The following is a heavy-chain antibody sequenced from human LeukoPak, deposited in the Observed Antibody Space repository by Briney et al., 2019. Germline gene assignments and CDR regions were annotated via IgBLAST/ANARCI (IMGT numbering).Heavy chain of an antibody. V-gene: IGHV3-9*01. CDR2: ISWNSGSI. D-gene: IGHD3-10*01. CDR3: AKGASPMVRGVIDY. Sequence: QPGRSLRLSCAASGFTFDDYAMHWVRQAPGKGLEWVSGISWNSGSIGYADSVKGRFTISRDNAKNSLYLQMNSLRAEDTALYYCAKGASPMVRGVIDYWGQGTLVTVSS. CDR1: GFTFDDYA. J-gene: IGHJ4*02.